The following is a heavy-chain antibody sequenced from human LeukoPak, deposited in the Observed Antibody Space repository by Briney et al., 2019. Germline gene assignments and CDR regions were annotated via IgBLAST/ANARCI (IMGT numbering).Heavy chain of an antibody. V-gene: IGHV4-59*01. J-gene: IGHJ4*02. CDR3: ARDLSPSYGFDY. Sequence: SETLSLTCTVSGGSISSYYWSWIRQPPGKGLEWIGYIYYSGSTNYSPSLKSRVTISVDTSKNQFSLKLSSVTAADTAVYYCARDLSPSYGFDYWGQGTLVTVSS. D-gene: IGHD5-18*01. CDR1: GGSISSYY. CDR2: IYYSGST.